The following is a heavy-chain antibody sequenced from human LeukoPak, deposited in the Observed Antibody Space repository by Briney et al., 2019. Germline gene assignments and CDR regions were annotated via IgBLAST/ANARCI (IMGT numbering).Heavy chain of an antibody. CDR1: GGSISSYY. Sequence: PSETLSLTCTVSGGSISSYYWSWIRQPPGKGLEWIGYIYYSGSTNYNPSLKSRVTISVDTSKNQFSLKLSSVTAADTAVYYCARTTSYDYVWGSYRYTSYFQHWGQGTLVTVSS. CDR2: IYYSGST. D-gene: IGHD3-16*02. J-gene: IGHJ1*01. V-gene: IGHV4-59*12. CDR3: ARTTSYDYVWGSYRYTSYFQH.